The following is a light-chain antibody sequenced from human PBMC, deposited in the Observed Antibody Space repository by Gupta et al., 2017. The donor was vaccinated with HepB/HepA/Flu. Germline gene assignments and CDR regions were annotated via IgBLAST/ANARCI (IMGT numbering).Light chain of an antibody. CDR3: QVWDSSSDHSGV. CDR2: DDS. V-gene: IGLV3-21*03. Sequence: SYVLTQPPSVSVAPGKTARITCGGNNIGSKSVHWYQQKPGQAPVLVVYDDSDRPSGIPARFSGSNSGNTATLTISRVEAGDEADYYCQVWDSSSDHSGVFGGGTKLTVL. J-gene: IGLJ3*02. CDR1: NIGSKS.